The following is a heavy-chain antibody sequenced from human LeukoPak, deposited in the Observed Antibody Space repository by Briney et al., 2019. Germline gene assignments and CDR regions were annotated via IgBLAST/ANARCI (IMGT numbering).Heavy chain of an antibody. J-gene: IGHJ4*02. Sequence: GGSLRLSCAASGFTFSSYSMNWVRQAPGKGLEWVSYISSGSSTIYYADSVKGRFTISRDNAKNSLYLQMNSLRDEDTAVYYCAGGSLEWLFYLDYWGQGTLVTVSS. CDR2: ISSGSSTI. CDR3: AGGSLEWLFYLDY. V-gene: IGHV3-48*02. D-gene: IGHD3-3*01. CDR1: GFTFSSYS.